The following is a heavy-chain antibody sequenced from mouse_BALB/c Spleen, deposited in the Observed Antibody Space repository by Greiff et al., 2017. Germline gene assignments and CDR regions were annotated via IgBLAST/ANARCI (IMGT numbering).Heavy chain of an antibody. V-gene: IGHV2-2*02. J-gene: IGHJ3*01. CDR3: ASYDGYFPWFAY. Sequence: QVQLQQSGPGLVAPSQSLSITCTVSGFSLTSYGVHWVRQSPGKGLEWLGVIWSGGSTDYNAAFISRLSISKDNSKSQVFFKMNSLQANDTAIYYCASYDGYFPWFAYWGQGTLVTVSA. CDR2: IWSGGST. D-gene: IGHD2-3*01. CDR1: GFSLTSYG.